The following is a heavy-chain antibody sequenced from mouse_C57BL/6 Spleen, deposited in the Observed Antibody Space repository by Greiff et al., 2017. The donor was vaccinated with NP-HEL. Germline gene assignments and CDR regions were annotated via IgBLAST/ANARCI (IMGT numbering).Heavy chain of an antibody. V-gene: IGHV1-80*01. Sequence: VQLQQSGAELVKPGASVKISCKASGYAFSSYWMNWVKQRPGKGLEWIGQIYPGDGDTNYNGKFKGKATLTADKSSSTAYMQLSSLTSEDSAVYFCARLDSYYAMDYWGQGTSVTVSS. CDR3: ARLDSYYAMDY. CDR1: GYAFSSYW. CDR2: IYPGDGDT. J-gene: IGHJ4*01.